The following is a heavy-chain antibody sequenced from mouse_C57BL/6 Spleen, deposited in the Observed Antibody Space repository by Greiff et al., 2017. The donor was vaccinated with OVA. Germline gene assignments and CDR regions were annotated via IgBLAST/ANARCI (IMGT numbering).Heavy chain of an antibody. CDR3: ARDGYFDY. D-gene: IGHD2-3*01. V-gene: IGHV1-50*01. CDR1: GYTFTSYW. Sequence: QVQLQQPGAELVKPGASVKLSCKASGYTFTSYWMQWVKQRPGQGLEWIGEIDPSDSYTNYNQKFKGKATLTVDTSSSTAYMQLSSPTSEDSAVYYCARDGYFDYWGQGTTLTVSS. J-gene: IGHJ2*01. CDR2: IDPSDSYT.